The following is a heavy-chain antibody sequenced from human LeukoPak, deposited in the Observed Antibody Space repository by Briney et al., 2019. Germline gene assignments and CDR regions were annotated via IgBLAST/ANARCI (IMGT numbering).Heavy chain of an antibody. D-gene: IGHD3-3*01. CDR3: ARSQGVTHFLDFDY. CDR2: VSAYNGNT. Sequence: ASVKVSCKASGYTFTSYGISWVRQAPGQGLEWLGWVSAYNGNTNYAQKLQGRVTMTTDTSTSTAYMELRSLRSDDTAVYYCARSQGVTHFLDFDYWGQGTLVTVSS. J-gene: IGHJ4*02. CDR1: GYTFTSYG. V-gene: IGHV1-18*01.